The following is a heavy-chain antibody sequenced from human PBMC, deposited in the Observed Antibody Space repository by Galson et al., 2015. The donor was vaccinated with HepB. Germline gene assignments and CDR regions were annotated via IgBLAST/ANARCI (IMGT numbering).Heavy chain of an antibody. CDR2: MNPNSGNT. CDR3: ARVLAGYYDFWSGYQTDAFDT. Sequence: SVKVSCKASGYTFTSYDINWVRQATGQGLEWMGWMNPNSGNTGYAQKFQGRVTMTRNTSISTAYMELSSLRSEDTAVYYCARVLAGYYDFWSGYQTDAFDTWGQGTMVTVSS. D-gene: IGHD3-3*01. V-gene: IGHV1-8*01. J-gene: IGHJ3*02. CDR1: GYTFTSYD.